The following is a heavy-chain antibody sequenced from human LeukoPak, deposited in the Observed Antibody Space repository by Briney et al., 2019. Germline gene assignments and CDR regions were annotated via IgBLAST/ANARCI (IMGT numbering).Heavy chain of an antibody. V-gene: IGHV3-23*01. CDR1: GFTFSSYA. CDR3: AKWEDTMIVAVRGNDY. Sequence: GGSLRLSCAASGFTFSSYAMSWVRQAPGKGLEWVSAISGSGGSTYYADSVKGRFTISRDNSKNTLYLQMNSLRAEDTAVYYCAKWEDTMIVAVRGNDYWGQGTLVTVSS. J-gene: IGHJ4*02. CDR2: ISGSGGST. D-gene: IGHD3-22*01.